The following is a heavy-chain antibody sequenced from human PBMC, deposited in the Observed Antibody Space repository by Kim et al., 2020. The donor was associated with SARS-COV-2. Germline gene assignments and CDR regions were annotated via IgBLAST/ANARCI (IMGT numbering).Heavy chain of an antibody. CDR2: ISYDGSNK. Sequence: GGSLRLSCAASGFTFSSYAMHWVRQAPGKGLEWVAVISYDGSNKYYADSVKGRFTISRDNSKNTLYLQMNSLRAEDTAVYYCARDHSSWAEYFQHWGQGTLVTVSS. J-gene: IGHJ1*01. CDR1: GFTFSSYA. CDR3: ARDHSSWAEYFQH. D-gene: IGHD6-6*01. V-gene: IGHV3-30*04.